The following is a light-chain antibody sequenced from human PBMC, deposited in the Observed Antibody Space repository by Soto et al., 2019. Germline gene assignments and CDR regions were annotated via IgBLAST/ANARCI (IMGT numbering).Light chain of an antibody. J-gene: IGKJ2*01. CDR2: DAS. Sequence: IQLTQSPASLSASIGDRVTITCQASQDVYIYLNWYQQKPGKAPTLLIYDASNLETGVPSRFCGTGSGTHFILTISSLEAEDFATYYCQQYDTVPPYAFGQGTKLEI. CDR3: QQYDTVPPYA. CDR1: QDVYIY. V-gene: IGKV1-33*01.